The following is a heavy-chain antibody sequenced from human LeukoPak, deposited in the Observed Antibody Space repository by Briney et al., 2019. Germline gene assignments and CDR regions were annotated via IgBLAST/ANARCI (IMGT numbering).Heavy chain of an antibody. Sequence: NPGGSLRLSCAASGFRFSNFSMNWVRQAPGKGLEWVSSISSSSSHIYYADSVKGRFTISRDNAKNSLYLQMNRLKAEDTAVYYCATSFMIRGNWGQGTLVTVSS. CDR2: ISSSSSHI. CDR3: ATSFMIRGN. D-gene: IGHD3-16*01. J-gene: IGHJ4*02. CDR1: GFRFSNFS. V-gene: IGHV3-21*01.